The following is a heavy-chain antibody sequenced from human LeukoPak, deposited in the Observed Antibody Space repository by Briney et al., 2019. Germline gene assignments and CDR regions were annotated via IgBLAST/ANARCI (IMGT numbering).Heavy chain of an antibody. V-gene: IGHV5-51*01. D-gene: IGHD3-9*01. J-gene: IGHJ4*02. CDR2: IYPGDSDT. CDR3: ARLDNTGYYPAY. Sequence: GESLKISCKGSGYSFTSYWIGWVRQIPGKGLQCMGIIYPGDSDTRYSPSFQGPVTISADRSISAAYLQWTSLKASDSGVYYCARLDNTGYYPAYWGQGTQVTVSS. CDR1: GYSFTSYW.